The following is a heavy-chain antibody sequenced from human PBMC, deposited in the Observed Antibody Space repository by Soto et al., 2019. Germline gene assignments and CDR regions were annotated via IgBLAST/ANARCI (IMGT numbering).Heavy chain of an antibody. V-gene: IGHV1-18*01. J-gene: IGHJ5*02. D-gene: IGHD3-3*01. CDR3: ARVRFLEWLLYPNWFDP. CDR1: GYTFTSYG. CDR2: ISAYNGNT. Sequence: GASVKVSCKASGYTFTSYGISWVRQAPGQGLEWMGWISAYNGNTNYAQKLQGRVTMTTDTSTSTAYMELRSLRSDDTAVYYCARVRFLEWLLYPNWFDPWGQGTLVTVSS.